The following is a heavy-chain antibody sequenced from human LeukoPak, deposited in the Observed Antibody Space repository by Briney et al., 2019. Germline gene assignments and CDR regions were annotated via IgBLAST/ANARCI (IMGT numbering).Heavy chain of an antibody. J-gene: IGHJ4*02. V-gene: IGHV3-23*01. D-gene: IGHD3-10*01. CDR1: GFTFRGYG. Sequence: GGSLRLSCAASGFTFRGYGMSWVRQAPGKGLERVSGISDSGGTTYYADSVKGRFTISRDNPKNTLYLQMNSLRVEDTAVYYCARMGYASGSYYKSLDSWGQGTLVTVSS. CDR3: ARMGYASGSYYKSLDS. CDR2: ISDSGGTT.